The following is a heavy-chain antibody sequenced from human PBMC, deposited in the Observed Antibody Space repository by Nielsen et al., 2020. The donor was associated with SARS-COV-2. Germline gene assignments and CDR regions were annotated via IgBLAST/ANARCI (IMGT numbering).Heavy chain of an antibody. V-gene: IGHV1-18*01. CDR3: ARGRGGRGYSYRWDV. CDR2: ISAYNGNT. CDR1: GYTFTSYG. Sequence: ASVKVSCKASGYTFTSYGISWVRQAPGQGLEWMGWISAYNGNTNYAQKLQGRVTMTTDTSTSTAYMELSSLRSEDTAVYYCARGRGGRGYSYRWDVWGQGTTVTVSS. D-gene: IGHD5-18*01. J-gene: IGHJ6*02.